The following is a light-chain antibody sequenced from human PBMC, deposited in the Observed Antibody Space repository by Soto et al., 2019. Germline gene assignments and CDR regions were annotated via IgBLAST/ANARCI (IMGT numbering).Light chain of an antibody. CDR1: QSVDSNY. V-gene: IGKV3-20*01. J-gene: IGKJ1*01. Sequence: EIVLTQSPGTLSLSPGERATLSCRASQSVDSNYLGWYQQKPGQAPRLLIYPASSRATGIPDRFSGGGSGTDFTLTISRLEPEDFAVYYCQLYYSGMFGQGTKVEIK. CDR2: PAS. CDR3: QLYYSGM.